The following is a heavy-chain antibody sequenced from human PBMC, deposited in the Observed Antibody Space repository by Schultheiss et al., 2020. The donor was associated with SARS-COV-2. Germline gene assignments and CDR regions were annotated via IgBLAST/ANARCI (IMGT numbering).Heavy chain of an antibody. CDR2: IYTSGST. Sequence: SQTLSLTCTVSGGSISSGGYYWSWIRQPAGKGLEWIGRIYTSGSTNYNPSLKSRVTMSVDTSENQFSLKLSSVTAADTAVYYCARHKAAAGMSEYFQHWGQGTLVTVSS. CDR3: ARHKAAAGMSEYFQH. J-gene: IGHJ1*01. D-gene: IGHD6-13*01. CDR1: GGSISSGGYY. V-gene: IGHV4-61*02.